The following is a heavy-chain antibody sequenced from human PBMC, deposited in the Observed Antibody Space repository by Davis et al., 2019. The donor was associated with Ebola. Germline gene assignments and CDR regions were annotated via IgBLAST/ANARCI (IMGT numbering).Heavy chain of an antibody. Sequence: GESLKISCAASGFTFSSYAMHWLRQAPGTGLEWVAVISYDGSNKYYADSVKGRFTISRENSKNTLYLQMNSLRAEDTAVYYCAKDRPLMVYATPAYYYGMDVWGQGTTVTVSS. D-gene: IGHD2-8*01. CDR2: ISYDGSNK. CDR3: AKDRPLMVYATPAYYYGMDV. V-gene: IGHV3-30-3*01. CDR1: GFTFSSYA. J-gene: IGHJ6*02.